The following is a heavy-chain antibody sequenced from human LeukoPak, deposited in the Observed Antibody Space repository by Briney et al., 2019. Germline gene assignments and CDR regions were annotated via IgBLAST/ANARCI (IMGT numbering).Heavy chain of an antibody. J-gene: IGHJ4*02. CDR2: FDPAGGET. CDR3: ATFSPYDF. Sequence: ASVKVSCKVSGNTLPKLSMQWVRQAPEKGLEWLGGFDPAGGETIYAEKFQGRVIMTEDTSTDTAFMELSGLKSEDTGTYYCATFSPYDFWGQGTLIIVSS. V-gene: IGHV1-24*01. CDR1: GNTLPKLS.